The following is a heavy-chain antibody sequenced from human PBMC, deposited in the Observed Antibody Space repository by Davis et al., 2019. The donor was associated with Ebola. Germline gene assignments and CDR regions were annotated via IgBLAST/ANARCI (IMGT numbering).Heavy chain of an antibody. D-gene: IGHD3-3*01. J-gene: IGHJ4*02. CDR3: ARVRALTVFGVAAFDS. Sequence: SETLSLTCSVSGGFISSYFWSWIRQPPGKGLEWIGYIYHSGGTKYNPSLKSRVTMSLDTSKNHFSLNLTSVTAADTAVYFCARVRALTVFGVAAFDSWGQGAQVIVSS. V-gene: IGHV4-59*01. CDR1: GGFISSYF. CDR2: IYHSGGT.